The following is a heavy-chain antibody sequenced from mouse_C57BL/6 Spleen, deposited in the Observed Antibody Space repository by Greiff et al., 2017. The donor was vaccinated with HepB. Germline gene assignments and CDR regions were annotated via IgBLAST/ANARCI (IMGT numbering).Heavy chain of an antibody. CDR3: ARSSGYWFAY. Sequence: VMLVESGPELVKPGASVKISCKASGYAFSSSWMNWVKQRPGKGLEWIGRIYPGDGDTNYNGKFKGKATLTADKSSSTAYMQLSSLTSEDSAVYFCARSSGYWFAYWGQGTLVTVSA. CDR1: GYAFSSSW. V-gene: IGHV1-82*01. CDR2: IYPGDGDT. D-gene: IGHD3-2*02. J-gene: IGHJ3*01.